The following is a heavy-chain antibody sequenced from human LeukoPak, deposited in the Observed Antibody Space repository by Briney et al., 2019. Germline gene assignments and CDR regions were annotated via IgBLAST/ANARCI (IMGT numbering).Heavy chain of an antibody. CDR1: GVTFRNYW. J-gene: IGHJ5*02. V-gene: IGHV3-74*01. Sequence: QPGGSLTLSCAASGVTFRNYWMRWVRQAPGKGLVWVGHIHDDGDGPTYADSVKGRFTISRDNANNTLYLQMNSLRAEDTAVYYCARDRPHNWFDPWGQGTLVTASS. CDR3: ARDRPHNWFDP. CDR2: IHDDGDGP.